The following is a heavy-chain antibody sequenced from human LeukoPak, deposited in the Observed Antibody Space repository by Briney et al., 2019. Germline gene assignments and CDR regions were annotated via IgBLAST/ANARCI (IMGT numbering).Heavy chain of an antibody. CDR1: GFTFSSYA. V-gene: IGHV3-23*01. J-gene: IGHJ3*02. CDR3: AKGRWGSYVEI. Sequence: GGSLRLSCAASGFTFSSYAMSWGRQAPGKGLEWVSAISGSGGSTDYADSVKGRFTISRDSSKNTLYLRMNSLRAEDTAVYYCAKGRWGSYVEIWGQGTLVTVSS. D-gene: IGHD1-26*01. CDR2: ISGSGGST.